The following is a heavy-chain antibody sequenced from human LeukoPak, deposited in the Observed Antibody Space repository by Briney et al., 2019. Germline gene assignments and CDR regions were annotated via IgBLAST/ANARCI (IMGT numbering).Heavy chain of an antibody. J-gene: IGHJ5*02. CDR3: ARDGSGRYFNWFDP. Sequence: SETLSLTCTVSGGSISSYYWNWLRQPPGKGLEWIGHIYNSGSTNYNPSLKSRVTISVDTSKNQFSLKLSSVTAADTAVYYCARDGSGRYFNWFDPCGQGALVTVSS. CDR1: GGSISSYY. V-gene: IGHV4-59*01. D-gene: IGHD1-26*01. CDR2: IYNSGST.